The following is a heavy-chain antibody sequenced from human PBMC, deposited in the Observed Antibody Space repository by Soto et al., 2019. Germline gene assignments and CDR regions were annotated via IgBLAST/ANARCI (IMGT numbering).Heavy chain of an antibody. CDR3: AKNQGVELVPLATVDWFDP. CDR2: IDYDGVNK. J-gene: IGHJ5*02. Sequence: GGSLRLSCAASGFTFYNYAMNWVRQAPGKGLEWVSTIDYDGVNKHYADSVKGRFTISRDNSKSTVYLELNNLSAEDTAVYHCAKNQGVELVPLATVDWFDPWGQGSVVTVSS. D-gene: IGHD1-26*01. V-gene: IGHV3-23*01. CDR1: GFTFYNYA.